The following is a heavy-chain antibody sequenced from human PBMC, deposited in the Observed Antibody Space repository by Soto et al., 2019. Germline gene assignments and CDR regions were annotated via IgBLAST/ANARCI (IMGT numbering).Heavy chain of an antibody. D-gene: IGHD2-2*01. CDR2: INHSGST. Sequence: SETLSLTCAVYGGSFSGYYWSWIRQPPGKGLEWIGEINHSGSTNYNPSLKSRVTISVDTSKNEFSLKLSSVTAADTAVYYCARGHQWKLGVGVIPGVGLGQVKKNFDYWGQGTLVTVSS. J-gene: IGHJ4*02. V-gene: IGHV4-34*01. CDR3: ARGHQWKLGVGVIPGVGLGQVKKNFDY. CDR1: GGSFSGYY.